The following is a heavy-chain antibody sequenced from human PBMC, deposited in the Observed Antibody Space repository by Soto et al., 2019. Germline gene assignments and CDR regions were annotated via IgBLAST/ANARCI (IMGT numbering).Heavy chain of an antibody. Sequence: SEILSLTCTVSCGYIRSGGYYWSWIRQHPGKGLEWIGYIYYSGSTYYNPSLKSRVTISVDTSKNQFSLKLSSVTAADTAVYCCASFYYKDWFDPWGQGTLVTVSS. CDR1: CGYIRSGGYY. J-gene: IGHJ5*02. V-gene: IGHV4-31*03. CDR2: IYYSGST. CDR3: ASFYYKDWFDP. D-gene: IGHD1-26*01.